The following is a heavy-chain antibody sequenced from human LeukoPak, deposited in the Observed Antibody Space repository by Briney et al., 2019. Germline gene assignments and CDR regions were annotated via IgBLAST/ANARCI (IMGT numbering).Heavy chain of an antibody. J-gene: IGHJ3*02. CDR3: ARTSERDLPVGYAFDI. Sequence: GASVKVSCKASGYTFTGYYMHWVRQAPGQGLEWMGWINPNSGGTNYAQKFQGRVTMTRDTSISTAYMELSRLRSDDTAVYYCARTSERDLPVGYAFDIWGQGTMVTVSS. CDR1: GYTFTGYY. V-gene: IGHV1-2*02. D-gene: IGHD5-18*01. CDR2: INPNSGGT.